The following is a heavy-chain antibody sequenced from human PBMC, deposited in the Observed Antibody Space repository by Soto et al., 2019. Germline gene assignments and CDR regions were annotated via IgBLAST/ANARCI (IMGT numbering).Heavy chain of an antibody. D-gene: IGHD3-22*01. Sequence: GGSLRLSCAASGFTFSSYAMSWVRQAPGKGLEWVSAISGSGGSTYYADSVKGRFTISRDNSKNTLYLQMNSLRAEDTAVYYCAPMGKYYDSSGYRPFSYYYYGMDVWGQGTTVTVSS. CDR1: GFTFSSYA. J-gene: IGHJ6*02. V-gene: IGHV3-23*01. CDR3: APMGKYYDSSGYRPFSYYYYGMDV. CDR2: ISGSGGST.